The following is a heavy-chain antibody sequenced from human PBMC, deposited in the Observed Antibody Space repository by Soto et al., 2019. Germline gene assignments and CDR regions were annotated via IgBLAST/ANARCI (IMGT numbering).Heavy chain of an antibody. CDR1: GFTFSSYW. V-gene: IGHV3-7*01. Sequence: EVQLVESGGGLVQPGGSLRLSCAASGFTFSSYWMSWVRQAPGKGLEWVANIKQDGSEKYYVDSVKGRFTISRDNAKNSLYLQMNSLSAEDTAVYCGARPGLVVAITSDWYFDLWGRGTLVTVSS. CDR2: IKQDGSEK. J-gene: IGHJ2*01. CDR3: ARPGLVVAITSDWYFDL. D-gene: IGHD3-22*01.